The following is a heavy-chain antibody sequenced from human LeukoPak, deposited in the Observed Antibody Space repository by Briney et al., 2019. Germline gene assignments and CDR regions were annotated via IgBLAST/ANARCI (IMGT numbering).Heavy chain of an antibody. CDR1: GFTFSDYT. CDR3: ARGPAIFGMVIVDSYMDV. D-gene: IGHD3-3*01. CDR2: ISFTSSYI. Sequence: GGSLRLSCAASGFTFSDYTMNWVRQAPGKGLEWVSSISFTSSYIYYADPVKGRFTISRDNAKNSLFLQMNSLRAEDTAVYYCARGPAIFGMVIVDSYMDVWGKGTTVTVSS. V-gene: IGHV3-21*06. J-gene: IGHJ6*03.